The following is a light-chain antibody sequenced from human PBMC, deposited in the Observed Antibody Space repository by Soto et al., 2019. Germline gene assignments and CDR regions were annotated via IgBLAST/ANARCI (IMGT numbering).Light chain of an antibody. CDR1: QGISSY. CDR2: AAS. V-gene: IGKV1-8*01. CDR3: QQYYSYPRT. Sequence: AILMTQSPASLSVSTGDRVTITCRASQGISSYLAWYQQKPGKAPKLLIYAASTLQSGVPSRFSGSGYGTDFTLTISCLQSEDFATYYCQQYYSYPRTFGQGTKVDIK. J-gene: IGKJ1*01.